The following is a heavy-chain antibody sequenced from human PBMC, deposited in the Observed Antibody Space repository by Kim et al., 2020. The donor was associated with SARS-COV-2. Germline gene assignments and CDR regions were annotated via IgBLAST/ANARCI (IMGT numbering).Heavy chain of an antibody. V-gene: IGHV4-59*13. CDR2: IYYSGST. CDR3: ARDIAAAGYYYGMDV. D-gene: IGHD6-13*01. J-gene: IGHJ6*02. CDR1: GGSISYYY. Sequence: SETLSLTCTVSGGSISYYYWSWIRQPPGKGLEWIGYIYYSGSTNYNPSLKSRVTISVYTSKNQFSLKLTSVTAADTAVYYCARDIAAAGYYYGMDVWGQGTTVTVSS.